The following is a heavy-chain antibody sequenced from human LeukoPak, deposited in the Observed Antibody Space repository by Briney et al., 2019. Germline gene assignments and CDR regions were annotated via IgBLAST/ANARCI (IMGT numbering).Heavy chain of an antibody. CDR3: ATSIAVAGTGFDY. J-gene: IGHJ4*02. D-gene: IGHD6-19*01. CDR2: IYHSGST. CDR1: GGSISSSNW. V-gene: IGHV4-4*02. Sequence: PSETLSLTCAVSGGSISSSNWWSWVRQPPGKGLEWIGEIYHSGSTNYNPSLKSRVTISVDKSKNQFSLKLSSVTAADTAVYYCATSIAVAGTGFDYWGQGTLVTVSS.